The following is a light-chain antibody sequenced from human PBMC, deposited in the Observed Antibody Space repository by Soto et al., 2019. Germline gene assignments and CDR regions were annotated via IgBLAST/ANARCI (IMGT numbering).Light chain of an antibody. V-gene: IGLV2-18*02. Sequence: QSALTQPPSVSGSPGQSVTISCTGTSSDIGSYDRVSRYQQPPGTAPRLMIYEVSNRPSGVPDRFSGSKSGNTASLTISGLQPEDETDYYCTSFTTSKTYLFGTGTKVTVL. CDR2: EVS. CDR3: TSFTTSKTYL. CDR1: SSDIGSYDR. J-gene: IGLJ1*01.